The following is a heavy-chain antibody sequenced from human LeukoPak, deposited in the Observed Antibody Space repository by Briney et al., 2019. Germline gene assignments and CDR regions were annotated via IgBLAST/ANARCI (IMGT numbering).Heavy chain of an antibody. J-gene: IGHJ4*02. CDR2: INSDGSST. CDR1: GFTFSSYW. V-gene: IGHV3-74*01. CDR3: AKDPIFSGSYGVFDS. D-gene: IGHD1-26*01. Sequence: HSGGSLRLSCAASGFTFSSYWMHWVRQAPGKGLVWVSRINSDGSSTSYADSVKGRFTISRDNSKNTLYLQMNSLRAGDTAVYYCAKDPIFSGSYGVFDSWGQGTLVTVSS.